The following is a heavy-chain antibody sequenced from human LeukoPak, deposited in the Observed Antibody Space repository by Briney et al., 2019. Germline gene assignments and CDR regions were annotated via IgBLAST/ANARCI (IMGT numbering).Heavy chain of an antibody. J-gene: IGHJ4*02. V-gene: IGHV3-7*01. CDR2: IKKDGSEQ. Sequence: PGGSLRLSCGASGFTFSSSWMSWVRQAPGKGLEWVANIKKDGSEQYYVDSVKGRFTISRDNSKNSVDLQMDSLRVEDTAVYYCVRISTSVAGGDYWGQGTLVTVSS. CDR3: VRISTSVAGGDY. CDR1: GFTFSSSW. D-gene: IGHD6-19*01.